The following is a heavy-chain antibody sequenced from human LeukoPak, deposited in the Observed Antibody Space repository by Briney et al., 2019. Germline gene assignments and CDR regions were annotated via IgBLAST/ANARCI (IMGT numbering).Heavy chain of an antibody. Sequence: PSETLSLTCTVSGASLSSYYWSWIRQPPGKGLEWIGYMYYSGNTNYNPSLKSRVTFSVDTSKNQFSLKLSSVTAADTAVYYCARDLDPIDYWGQGTLVTVSS. CDR1: GASLSSYY. V-gene: IGHV4-59*01. CDR3: ARDLDPIDY. D-gene: IGHD3-3*01. CDR2: MYYSGNT. J-gene: IGHJ4*02.